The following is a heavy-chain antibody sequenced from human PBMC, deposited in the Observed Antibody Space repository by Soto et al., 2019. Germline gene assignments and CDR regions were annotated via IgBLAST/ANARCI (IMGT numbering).Heavy chain of an antibody. J-gene: IGHJ3*02. V-gene: IGHV1-2*02. Sequence: GASVKVSCKASGYTFTGYYMHWVRQAPGQGLEWMGWINPNSGGTNYAQKFQGRVTMTRDTSISTAYMELSRLRSDDTAVYYCARLTYYYDSSGPRAGAFDIWGQGTMVTV. CDR1: GYTFTGYY. CDR3: ARLTYYYDSSGPRAGAFDI. D-gene: IGHD3-22*01. CDR2: INPNSGGT.